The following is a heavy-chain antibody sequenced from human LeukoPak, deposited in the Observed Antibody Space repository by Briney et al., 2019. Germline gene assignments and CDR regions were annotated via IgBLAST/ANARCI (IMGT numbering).Heavy chain of an antibody. D-gene: IGHD6-19*01. CDR3: ARDPTVAGTFDY. J-gene: IGHJ4*02. V-gene: IGHV1-18*01. CDR1: GYTFTSYG. CDR2: ISAYNGNT. Sequence: ASMEVSCKASGYTFTSYGISWVRQAPGQGLEWMGWISAYNGNTNYARKLQGRVTMTTDTSTSTAYMELRSLRSDDTAVYYCARDPTVAGTFDYWGQGTLVTVSS.